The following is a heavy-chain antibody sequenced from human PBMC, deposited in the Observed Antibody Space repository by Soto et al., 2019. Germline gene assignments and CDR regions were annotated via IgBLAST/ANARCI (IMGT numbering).Heavy chain of an antibody. D-gene: IGHD4-4*01. J-gene: IGHJ4*02. Sequence: QVQLVQSGAEVKKPGASVKVSCKASGYTFTSYAMHWVRQAPGQRLEWMGWINAGNGNTKYSQKFQGRVTITRDTSASTAYMELSSLRSEDTAVYYCARAYSHYPENPLYYFDYWGQGTLVTVSS. CDR2: INAGNGNT. CDR1: GYTFTSYA. V-gene: IGHV1-3*01. CDR3: ARAYSHYPENPLYYFDY.